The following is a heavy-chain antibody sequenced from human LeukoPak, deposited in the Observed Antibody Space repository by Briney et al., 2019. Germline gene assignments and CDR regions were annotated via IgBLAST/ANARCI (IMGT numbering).Heavy chain of an antibody. CDR1: GFTFDDYG. CDR3: ASSSVLRFLEWLGGNWFDP. V-gene: IGHV3-20*04. J-gene: IGHJ5*02. D-gene: IGHD3-3*01. CDR2: INWNGGST. Sequence: GGSLRLSCAASGFTFDDYGMSWVRQAPGKGLEWVSGINWNGGSTGYADSVKGRFTISRDNAKNSLYLQMNSLRAEDTAVYYCASSSVLRFLEWLGGNWFDPWGQGTLVTVSS.